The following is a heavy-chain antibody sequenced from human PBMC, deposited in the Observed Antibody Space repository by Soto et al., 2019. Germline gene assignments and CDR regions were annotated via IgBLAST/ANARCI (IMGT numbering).Heavy chain of an antibody. CDR2: ISYDGSNK. D-gene: IGHD1-26*01. Sequence: GGSLRLSCAASGFTFGSYGMHWVRQAPGKGLEWVAVISYDGSNKYYADSVKGRFTISRDNSKNTLYLQMNSLRAEDTAVYYCANKKLISGSTNWFDPLGRGTLVTVSS. V-gene: IGHV3-30*18. CDR3: ANKKLISGSTNWFDP. CDR1: GFTFGSYG. J-gene: IGHJ5*02.